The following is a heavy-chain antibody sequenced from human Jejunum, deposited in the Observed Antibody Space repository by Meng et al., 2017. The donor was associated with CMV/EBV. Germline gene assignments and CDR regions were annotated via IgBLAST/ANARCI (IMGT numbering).Heavy chain of an antibody. CDR3: VHRRDYSGNWNGGSVDF. J-gene: IGHJ4*02. Sequence: SPVGVGWIRHTAGTALEWLAFIYWDDDKRYSPSLKSRLTITKDAPKNQVVLTMTNMGPADTATYHCVHRRDYSGNWNGGSVDFWGQGALVTVSS. V-gene: IGHV2-5*02. CDR1: SPVG. D-gene: IGHD1-1*01. CDR2: IYWDDDK.